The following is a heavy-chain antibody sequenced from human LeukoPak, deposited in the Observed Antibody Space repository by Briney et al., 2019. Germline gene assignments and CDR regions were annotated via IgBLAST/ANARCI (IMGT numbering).Heavy chain of an antibody. D-gene: IGHD1-1*01. CDR1: GYTFTSYG. Sequence: ASVKVSCKASGYTFTSYGISWVRQAPGQGLEWMGWISAYNGNTNCAQKLQGRVTMTTDTSTSTAYMELRSLRSDDTAVYYCASRRMYNWNDGEDYFDYWGQGTLVTVSS. CDR2: ISAYNGNT. V-gene: IGHV1-18*01. CDR3: ASRRMYNWNDGEDYFDY. J-gene: IGHJ4*02.